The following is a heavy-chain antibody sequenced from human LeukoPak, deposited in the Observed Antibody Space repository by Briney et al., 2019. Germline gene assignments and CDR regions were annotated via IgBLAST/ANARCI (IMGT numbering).Heavy chain of an antibody. CDR2: ISSSSSII. J-gene: IGHJ4*02. CDR1: GFTFSSYS. Sequence: GGSLRLSCAASGFTFSSYSMNWVRQAPGKGLEWVSYISSSSSIIYYADSVKGRFTISRDNAKNSVYLQMNSVRAEDTAVYYCARELLWFGESDYWGQGTLVTVSS. V-gene: IGHV3-48*01. D-gene: IGHD3-10*01. CDR3: ARELLWFGESDY.